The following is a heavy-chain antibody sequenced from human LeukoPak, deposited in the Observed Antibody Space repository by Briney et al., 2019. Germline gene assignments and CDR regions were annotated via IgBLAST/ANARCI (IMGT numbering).Heavy chain of an antibody. J-gene: IGHJ5*02. CDR3: ARDLTRASRPNWFDP. V-gene: IGHV3-7*01. CDR2: IKRDGRET. Sequence: GGSLRLSCAASGFTFSEFWMSWVRQAPGKGLEWVANIKRDGRETNYVDSVKGRFTISRDNRAKSLFLQMNSLRAEDTAVYCCARDLTRASRPNWFDPWGQGTLVTVSS. CDR1: GFTFSEFW. D-gene: IGHD6-25*01.